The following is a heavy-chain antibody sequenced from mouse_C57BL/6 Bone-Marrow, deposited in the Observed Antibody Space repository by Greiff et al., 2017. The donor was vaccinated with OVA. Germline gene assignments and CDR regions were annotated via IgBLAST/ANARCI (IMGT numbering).Heavy chain of an antibody. CDR1: GYTFTSYW. D-gene: IGHD1-1*01. V-gene: IGHV1-52*01. CDR3: GREGTTVKYFDY. Sequence: QVQLQQPGAELVRPGSSVKLSCKASGYTFTSYWMHWVKQRPIQGLEWIGNIDPSDSETHYNQKFKDKATLTVDKSSSKSYMQISSLTSEDSAVYCCGREGTTVKYFDYWGQGTTLTVSS. CDR2: IDPSDSET. J-gene: IGHJ2*01.